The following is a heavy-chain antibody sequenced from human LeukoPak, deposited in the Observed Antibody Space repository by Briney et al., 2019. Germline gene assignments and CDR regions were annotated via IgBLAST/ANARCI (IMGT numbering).Heavy chain of an antibody. Sequence: GGSLRLSCAASGFTFSSYAMSWVRQAPGKGLEWVSAISGSGGSTYYADFVKGRFTISRDNSKNTLYLQMNSLRAEDTAVYYCAKDLRDNYYYYGMDVWGQGTTVTVSS. CDR1: GFTFSSYA. CDR3: AKDLRDNYYYYGMDV. J-gene: IGHJ6*02. D-gene: IGHD4-17*01. V-gene: IGHV3-23*01. CDR2: ISGSGGST.